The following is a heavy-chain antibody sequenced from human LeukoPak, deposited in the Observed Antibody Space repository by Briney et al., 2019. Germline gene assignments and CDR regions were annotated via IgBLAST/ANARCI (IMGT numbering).Heavy chain of an antibody. D-gene: IGHD3-10*01. CDR1: GYSITNGFY. V-gene: IGHV4-38-2*02. J-gene: IGHJ6*04. Sequence: SETLSLTCSVSGYSITNGFYWAWIRQAPGRGLEWIGSIFHSGATAYNFSLKSRVTISVDTSKNQFSLRLSALTAADAAVYYCARDKGGRITEVRGLNYGLDVWGTGTTVTVSS. CDR3: ARDKGGRITEVRGLNYGLDV. CDR2: IFHSGAT.